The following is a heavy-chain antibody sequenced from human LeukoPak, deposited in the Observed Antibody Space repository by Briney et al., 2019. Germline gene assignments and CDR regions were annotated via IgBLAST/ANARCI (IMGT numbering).Heavy chain of an antibody. CDR1: GYTFTSYG. V-gene: IGHV1-18*04. CDR2: ISAYNGNT. CDR3: ARVFPITMVRGVLDDYYGMDV. J-gene: IGHJ6*04. D-gene: IGHD3-10*01. Sequence: ASVKVSCKASGYTFTSYGISWVRQAPGHGLEWMGWISAYNGNTNYAQKLQGRVTMTTDTSTSTAYMELRSLRSDDTAVYYCARVFPITMVRGVLDDYYGMDVWGKGTTVTVSS.